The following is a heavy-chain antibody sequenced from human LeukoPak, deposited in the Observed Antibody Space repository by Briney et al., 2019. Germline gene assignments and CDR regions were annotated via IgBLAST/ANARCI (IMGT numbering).Heavy chain of an antibody. J-gene: IGHJ3*02. Sequence: GGSLRLSCAASGFTFSSYWMHWVRQAPGKGLAWVSRINSDGSSTSYADSVKGRFTISRDNSKNTLYLQMNSLRAEDTAVYYCAKDSHYYGSGRRAAFDIWGQGTMVTVSS. D-gene: IGHD3-10*01. CDR1: GFTFSSYW. CDR3: AKDSHYYGSGRRAAFDI. CDR2: INSDGSST. V-gene: IGHV3-74*01.